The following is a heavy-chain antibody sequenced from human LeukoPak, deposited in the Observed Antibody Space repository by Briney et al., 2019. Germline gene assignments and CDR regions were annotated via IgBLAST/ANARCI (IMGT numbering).Heavy chain of an antibody. V-gene: IGHV3-48*04. CDR1: GFTLSRNS. J-gene: IGHJ4*02. D-gene: IGHD3-10*01. CDR2: ISSSGSTI. CDR3: ASKGASGSYFPKPDY. Sequence: PGGSLRLSCAASGFTLSRNSMNWVRQAPGKGLEWVSYISSSGSTIYYADSVKGRFTISRDNAKNSLYLQMNSLRAEDTAVYYCASKGASGSYFPKPDYWGQGTLVTVSS.